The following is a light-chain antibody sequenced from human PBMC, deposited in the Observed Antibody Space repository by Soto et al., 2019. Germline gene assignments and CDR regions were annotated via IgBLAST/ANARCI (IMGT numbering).Light chain of an antibody. V-gene: IGLV4-69*01. J-gene: IGLJ2*01. CDR1: SGQRNYA. CDR2: VNNDGSH. Sequence: QPVLTQSPSASASLGASVKLTCTLNSGQRNYAIAWHQQQPGKGPRFLMKVNNDGSHTKGDGIPDRFSGSSSGTEHYLTISSLQSEDEADYYCQTWGTGIHVVFGGGTQLTVL. CDR3: QTWGTGIHVV.